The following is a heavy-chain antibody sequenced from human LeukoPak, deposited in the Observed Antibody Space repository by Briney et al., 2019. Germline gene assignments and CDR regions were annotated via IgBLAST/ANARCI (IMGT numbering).Heavy chain of an antibody. V-gene: IGHV4-39*01. CDR3: ARLSNSPYERTGYYFDY. CDR1: GGPISSTSNY. D-gene: IGHD3/OR15-3a*01. J-gene: IGHJ4*02. Sequence: PETLSLTCTVSGGPISSTSNYWGWIRQPPGRGLEWIGSTYYSGATYYNPSLQSRVTMSVDTSKNQFSLNLNSVTAADTAVYYCARLSNSPYERTGYYFDYWGQGTLGSVSS. CDR2: TYYSGAT.